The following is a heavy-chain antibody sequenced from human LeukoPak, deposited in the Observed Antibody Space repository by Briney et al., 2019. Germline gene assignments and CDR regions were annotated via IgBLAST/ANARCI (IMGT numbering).Heavy chain of an antibody. D-gene: IGHD3-22*01. CDR1: GFTFSSYW. CDR2: IKQDGSEK. J-gene: IGHJ4*02. CDR3: ARDREVVYYYDSSGPGFVDY. Sequence: QPGGSLRLSCAASGFTFSSYWMSWVRQAPGKGLEWVANIKQDGSEKYYVDSVKGRYTISRDNAKNSLYLQMNSLRAEDTAVYYCARDREVVYYYDSSGPGFVDYWGQGTLVTVSS. V-gene: IGHV3-7*01.